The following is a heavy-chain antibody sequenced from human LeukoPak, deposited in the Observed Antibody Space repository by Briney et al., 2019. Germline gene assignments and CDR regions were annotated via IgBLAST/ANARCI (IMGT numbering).Heavy chain of an antibody. D-gene: IGHD3-22*01. Sequence: GGSLRLSCAASGFTFSDYYMSWIRQAPGKGLEWVSYISSSGSTIYYADSVKGRFTISRDNAKNSLYLQMNSLRAEDTAVYYCAREYYYDSSGYRSSDDAFDIWGQGTMVTVSS. CDR2: ISSSGSTI. J-gene: IGHJ3*02. V-gene: IGHV3-11*01. CDR1: GFTFSDYY. CDR3: AREYYYDSSGYRSSDDAFDI.